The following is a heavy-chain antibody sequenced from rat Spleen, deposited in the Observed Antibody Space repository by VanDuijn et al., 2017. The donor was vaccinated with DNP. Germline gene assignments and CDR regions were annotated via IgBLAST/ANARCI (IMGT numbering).Heavy chain of an antibody. CDR2: INKDSSAK. J-gene: IGHJ4*01. Sequence: EVKLVESGGGLVQPGRSLKVSCAASGFNFNDYWMGWVRQAPGKGLEWIGEINKDSSAKNYSPSLKDKFTISRDNAQNTLYLQMSTVGAEDSAMYFWARALATVAPTGAMDAWGQGTSVTVSS. CDR1: GFNFNDYW. CDR3: ARALATVAPTGAMDA. D-gene: IGHD3-1*01. V-gene: IGHV4-2*01.